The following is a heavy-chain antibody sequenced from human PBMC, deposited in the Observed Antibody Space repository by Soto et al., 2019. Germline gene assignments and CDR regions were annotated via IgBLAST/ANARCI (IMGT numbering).Heavy chain of an antibody. CDR1: GFTFSSYA. D-gene: IGHD6-13*01. CDR2: ISGSGGST. Sequence: EVQLLESGGGLVQPGGSLRLSCAASGFTFSSYAMSWVRQAPGKGLEWVSAISGSGGSTYCADSVKGRFTISRDNSKNTLYLQMNSLRAEDTAVYYCAKGLGSSSWSDYWGQGTLVTVSS. V-gene: IGHV3-23*01. CDR3: AKGLGSSSWSDY. J-gene: IGHJ4*02.